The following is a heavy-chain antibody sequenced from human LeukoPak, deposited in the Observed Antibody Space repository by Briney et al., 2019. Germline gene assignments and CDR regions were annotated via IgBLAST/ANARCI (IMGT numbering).Heavy chain of an antibody. V-gene: IGHV3-48*01. D-gene: IGHD3-22*01. J-gene: IGHJ4*02. CDR1: GFTFSSHS. Sequence: GGSLRLSCAASGFTFSSHSMNWVRQAPGKGLEWVSYISSSSSTIYYADSVKGRFTISRDNAKNSLYLQMNSLGAEDTAVYYCARGAYYYEDWGQGTLVTVSS. CDR3: ARGAYYYED. CDR2: ISSSSSTI.